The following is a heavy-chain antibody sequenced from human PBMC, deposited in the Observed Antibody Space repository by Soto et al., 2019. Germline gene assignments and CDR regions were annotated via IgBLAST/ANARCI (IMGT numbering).Heavy chain of an antibody. CDR3: ARDSGPYYYDSSGYFGY. J-gene: IGHJ4*02. CDR2: IIPIVGTA. D-gene: IGHD3-22*01. V-gene: IGHV1-69*13. CDR1: GGTFSSYA. Sequence: ASVKVSCKASGGTFSSYAISWVRQAPGQGLEWMGGIIPIVGTANYAQKFQGRVTITADESTSTAYMELSNLRSEDTAVYYCARDSGPYYYDSSGYFGYWGQGTLVTVSS.